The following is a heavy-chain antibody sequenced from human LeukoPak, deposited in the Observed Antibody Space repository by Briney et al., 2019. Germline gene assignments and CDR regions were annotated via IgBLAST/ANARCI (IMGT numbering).Heavy chain of an antibody. V-gene: IGHV3-23*01. J-gene: IGHJ4*02. CDR2: ISGSGGST. CDR3: AKSRRGMATIPPFVY. CDR1: GFTFSSYA. Sequence: PGGSLGLSCAASGFTFSSYAMSWVRQAPGKGLEWVSAISGSGGSTYYADSVKGRFTISRDNSKNTLYLQMNSLRAEDTAVYYCAKSRRGMATIPPFVYWGQGTLVTVSS. D-gene: IGHD5-12*01.